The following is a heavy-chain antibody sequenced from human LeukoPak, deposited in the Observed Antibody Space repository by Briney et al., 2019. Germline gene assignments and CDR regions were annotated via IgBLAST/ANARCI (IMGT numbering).Heavy chain of an antibody. Sequence: GGSLRLSCAASGFTFSSYGMHWVRQAPGKGLEWVAVIPYDGSNKYYADSVKGRFTISRDNSKNTLYLQMNSLRAEDTAVYYCAKAPLPCSGGSCYFDYWGQGTLVTVSS. J-gene: IGHJ4*02. D-gene: IGHD2-15*01. V-gene: IGHV3-30*18. CDR3: AKAPLPCSGGSCYFDY. CDR1: GFTFSSYG. CDR2: IPYDGSNK.